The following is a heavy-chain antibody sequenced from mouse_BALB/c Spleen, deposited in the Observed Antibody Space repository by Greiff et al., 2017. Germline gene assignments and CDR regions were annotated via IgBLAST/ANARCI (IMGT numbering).Heavy chain of an antibody. CDR1: GYTFTSYT. V-gene: IGHV1-4*02. J-gene: IGHJ4*01. Sequence: VQLQQSAAELARPGASVKMSCKASGYTFTSYTMHWVKQRPGQGLEWIGYINPSSGYTEYNQKFKDKTTLTADKSSSTAYMQLSSLTSEDSAVYYCARGGYYGSSYGYYAMDYWGQGTSVTVSS. CDR2: INPSSGYT. D-gene: IGHD1-1*01. CDR3: ARGGYYGSSYGYYAMDY.